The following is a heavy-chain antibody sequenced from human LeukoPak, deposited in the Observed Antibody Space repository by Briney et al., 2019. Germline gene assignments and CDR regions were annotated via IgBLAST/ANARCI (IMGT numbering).Heavy chain of an antibody. CDR2: ISYDGSNK. Sequence: GGSLRLSCAASGFTFSSYAMHWVRQAPGKGLEWVAVISYDGSNKYYADSVKGRFTISRDNSKNTLYLQMNSLRAEDTAVYYCARHARIAAIIDYWGQGTLVTVSS. CDR1: GFTFSSYA. CDR3: ARHARIAAIIDY. J-gene: IGHJ4*02. V-gene: IGHV3-30-3*01. D-gene: IGHD6-13*01.